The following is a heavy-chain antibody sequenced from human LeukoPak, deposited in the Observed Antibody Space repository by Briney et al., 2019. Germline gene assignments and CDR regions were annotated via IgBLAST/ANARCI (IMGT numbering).Heavy chain of an antibody. D-gene: IGHD3-22*01. CDR3: ARDLVYYYDSSGYSLFGY. CDR2: IGAYNGNT. Sequence: ASVKVSCKASGYTFTSYGISWVRQAPGQGLECMGWIGAYNGNTNYAQKLQGRVTMTTDTSTSTAYLELRSLRSDDTAVYYCARDLVYYYDSSGYSLFGYWGQGTLVTVSS. V-gene: IGHV1-18*01. J-gene: IGHJ4*02. CDR1: GYTFTSYG.